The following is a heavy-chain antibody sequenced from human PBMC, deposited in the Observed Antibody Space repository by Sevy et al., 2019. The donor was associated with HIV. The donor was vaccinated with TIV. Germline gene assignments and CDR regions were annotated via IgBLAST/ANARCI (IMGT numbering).Heavy chain of an antibody. D-gene: IGHD6-13*01. J-gene: IGHJ4*01. CDR1: GYSFSSYA. Sequence: GGSLRLSCVVSGYSFSSYAISWVRQAPGQGLEWVSTINGRVGSTYYADSVKGRCTISRVNPKNTLFLQMINLRIDDTAIDYCARPSARIAAAAVSCDDNWGHGTLVTGSS. CDR2: INGRVGST. CDR3: ARPSARIAAAAVSCDDN. V-gene: IGHV3-23*01.